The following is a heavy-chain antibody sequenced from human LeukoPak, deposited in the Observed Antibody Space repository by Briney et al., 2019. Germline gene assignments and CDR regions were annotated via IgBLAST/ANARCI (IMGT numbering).Heavy chain of an antibody. Sequence: SETLSLICTVSGASISSAGYYWSWVRQHPGKGLEWIGYISYSGNPYYNPSLKIRVTISLDTSKNQFSLELTSLTAADTAVYYCASETSGRYLNYWGQGTLVTVSS. CDR2: ISYSGNP. J-gene: IGHJ4*02. CDR3: ASETSGRYLNY. D-gene: IGHD1-26*01. V-gene: IGHV4-31*03. CDR1: GASISSAGYY.